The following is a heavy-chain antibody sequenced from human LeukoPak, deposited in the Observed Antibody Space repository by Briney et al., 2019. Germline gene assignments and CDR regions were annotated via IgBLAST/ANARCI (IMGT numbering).Heavy chain of an antibody. CDR2: IFTSGST. CDR3: ARTRNWNNGPYYYYYMDV. D-gene: IGHD1/OR15-1a*01. CDR1: GGSISSYY. J-gene: IGHJ6*03. Sequence: SETLSLTCTVPGGSISSYYWSWIRQPAGKGLEWIGRIFTSGSTNYNPSLKSRVTISVDKPKNQFSLKLSSVTAADTAVYYCARTRNWNNGPYYYYYMDVWGKGTTVTVSS. V-gene: IGHV4-4*07.